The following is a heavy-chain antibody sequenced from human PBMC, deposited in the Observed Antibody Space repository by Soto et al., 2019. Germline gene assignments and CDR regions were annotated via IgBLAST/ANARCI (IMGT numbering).Heavy chain of an antibody. D-gene: IGHD2-21*01. V-gene: IGHV1-18*01. CDR3: ARKVLGWEPSRPYYFDY. Sequence: QVQLVQSGAEVKKPGASVKVSCKASGYTFTSYGISWVRQAPGQGLEWMGWISAYNGNTNYAQKLQGRVTMTTDTSTSTAYRERSSLRSDDTAVYYCARKVLGWEPSRPYYFDYWGQGTLVTVSS. CDR2: ISAYNGNT. J-gene: IGHJ4*02. CDR1: GYTFTSYG.